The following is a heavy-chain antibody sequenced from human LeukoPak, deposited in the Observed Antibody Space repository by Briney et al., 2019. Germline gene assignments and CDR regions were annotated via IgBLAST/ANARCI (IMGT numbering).Heavy chain of an antibody. Sequence: GGSLRLSCAASGFSFSNYGMNWVRQAPGKGLEWVSSISSSSTYIYYADSVKGRFTISRDDAKNSLYLQMNRLRAEDTAVYYCARDAGAYSSSSPGNYWGQGTLVTVSS. CDR3: ARDAGAYSSSSPGNY. V-gene: IGHV3-21*01. D-gene: IGHD6-6*01. CDR1: GFSFSNYG. J-gene: IGHJ4*02. CDR2: ISSSSTYI.